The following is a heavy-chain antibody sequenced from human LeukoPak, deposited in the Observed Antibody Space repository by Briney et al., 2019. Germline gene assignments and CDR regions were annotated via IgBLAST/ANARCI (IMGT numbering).Heavy chain of an antibody. CDR1: GVTFSKAW. Sequence: GGSLRLSCAASGVTFSKAWMSWVRQAPGKGLEWVGRIKSKSDDGTTDHAAAVKGRFTISRDDSENTLYLQMNSLKTEDTAVYYCTRTYYYDSSAYFYVDYWGQGTLVTVSS. CDR3: TRTYYYDSSAYFYVDY. D-gene: IGHD3-22*01. J-gene: IGHJ4*02. CDR2: IKSKSDDGTT. V-gene: IGHV3-15*01.